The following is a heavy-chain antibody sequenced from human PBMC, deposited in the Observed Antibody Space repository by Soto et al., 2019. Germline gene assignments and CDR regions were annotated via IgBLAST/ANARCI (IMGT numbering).Heavy chain of an antibody. V-gene: IGHV3-23*01. Sequence: EVQLLESGGGLVQAGGSLRLSCAASGFTFSRDGMSWVRQAPGKGLEWVSLITDNGGSTYYADSVKGRFTISRDNTKNAVSLQMNSLRGEDRAVYYCAKERATTTAFDFWGQGALVTVSS. CDR1: GFTFSRDG. CDR3: AKERATTTAFDF. J-gene: IGHJ4*02. CDR2: ITDNGGST. D-gene: IGHD4-17*01.